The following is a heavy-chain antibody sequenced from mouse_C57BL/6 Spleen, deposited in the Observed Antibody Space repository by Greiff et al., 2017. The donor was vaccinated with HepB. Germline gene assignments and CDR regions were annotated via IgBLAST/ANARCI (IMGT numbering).Heavy chain of an antibody. CDR2: IDPEDGET. V-gene: IGHV14-2*01. D-gene: IGHD1-1*01. J-gene: IGHJ1*03. Sequence: HLHHSLSELVKPFASVTFSCTASGFNIKDYYMHWVKQRTEQGLEWIGRIDPEDGETKYAPKFQGKATITADTSSNTAYLQLSSLTSEDTAVYYCASYGSSYWYFDVWGTGTTVTVSS. CDR3: ASYGSSYWYFDV. CDR1: GFNIKDYY.